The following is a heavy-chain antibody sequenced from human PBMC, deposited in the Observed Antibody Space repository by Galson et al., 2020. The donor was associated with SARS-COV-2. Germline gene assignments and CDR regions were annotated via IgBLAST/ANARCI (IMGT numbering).Heavy chain of an antibody. V-gene: IGHV4-30-4*08. D-gene: IGHD1-26*01. J-gene: IGHJ4*02. CDR2: IYHTGST. CDR1: GGSVTSGNYY. CDR3: ARDNSVSSPTYFDF. Sequence: SETLSLTCTVSGGSVTSGNYYWPWVRQSPGKGLEWIGYIYHTGSTYYNPSLESRAAISLDRSKNQISLKLSSVTAADTAVYFCARDNSVSSPTYFDFWGQGMRVSVSS.